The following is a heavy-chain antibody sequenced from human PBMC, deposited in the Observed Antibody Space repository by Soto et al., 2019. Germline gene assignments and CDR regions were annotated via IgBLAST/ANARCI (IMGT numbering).Heavy chain of an antibody. J-gene: IGHJ6*02. Sequence: PGGSLRLSCAASGFTFSSYWMSWVRQAPGKGLEWVANIKQDGSDKYYVDSVKGRFTISRDNAKNSLFLQMNSLRAEDTAVYYCARDRGRGGSCYGLCYYYYSGMDVWGQGTTVTVSS. V-gene: IGHV3-7*01. D-gene: IGHD2-15*01. CDR3: ARDRGRGGSCYGLCYYYYSGMDV. CDR1: GFTFSSYW. CDR2: IKQDGSDK.